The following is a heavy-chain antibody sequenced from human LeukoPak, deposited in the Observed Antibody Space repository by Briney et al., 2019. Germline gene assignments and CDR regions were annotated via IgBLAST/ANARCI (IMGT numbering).Heavy chain of an antibody. CDR1: GYTLTELS. J-gene: IGHJ4*02. CDR2: FDPEDGET. V-gene: IGHV1-24*01. Sequence: GASVKVSCKVSGYTLTELSMHWVRQAPGKGLEWMGGFDPEDGETIYAQKSQGRVTISTNTSISTAYMELSSLRSEDTAVYYCARGPQCTSFSCPYFFDHWGQGTLVTVSS. D-gene: IGHD2-2*01. CDR3: ARGPQCTSFSCPYFFDH.